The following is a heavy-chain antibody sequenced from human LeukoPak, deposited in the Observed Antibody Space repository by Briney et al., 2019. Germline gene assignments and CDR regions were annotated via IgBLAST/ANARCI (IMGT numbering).Heavy chain of an antibody. CDR1: GFTFSDYY. CDR2: ISSSSSYT. CDR3: ARTLAVPGGDSLGNGMDV. V-gene: IGHV3-11*03. D-gene: IGHD3-16*01. J-gene: IGHJ6*02. Sequence: GGSLRLSCAASGFTFSDYYMSWIRQAPGKGLEWVSYISSSSSYTNYADSVKGRFTISRDNAKNSLYLQMDRLRVEDTAVYYCARTLAVPGGDSLGNGMDVWGQGTTVSVS.